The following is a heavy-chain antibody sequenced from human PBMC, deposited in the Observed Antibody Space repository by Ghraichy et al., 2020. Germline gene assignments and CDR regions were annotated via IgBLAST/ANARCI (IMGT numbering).Heavy chain of an antibody. CDR2: IYTSGTT. D-gene: IGHD6-13*01. V-gene: IGHV4-4*07. J-gene: IGHJ4*02. Sequence: SETLSLSCTVSGGSISNYFWSWIRQPAGKRLEWIGRIYTSGTTNLNPSLKSRVTMSVDTSKNQISLTLSSVTAADTAVYYCAREIAAAGRSFDYWGQGTLVTVSS. CDR1: GGSISNYF. CDR3: AREIAAAGRSFDY.